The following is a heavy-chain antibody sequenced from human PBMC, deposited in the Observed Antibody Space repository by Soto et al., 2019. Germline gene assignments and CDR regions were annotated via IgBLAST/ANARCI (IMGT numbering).Heavy chain of an antibody. CDR2: IYYSGST. V-gene: IGHV4-39*01. CDR1: GGSISSSSYY. CDR3: ARHVRRYYFDY. Sequence: TSETLSLTCTVSGGSISSSSYYWGWIRQPPGKGLEWIGSIYYSGSTYYNPSLKSRVTISVDTSKNQFSLKLSSVTAADTAVYYCARHVRRYYFDYWGQGTLVTVSS. J-gene: IGHJ4*02.